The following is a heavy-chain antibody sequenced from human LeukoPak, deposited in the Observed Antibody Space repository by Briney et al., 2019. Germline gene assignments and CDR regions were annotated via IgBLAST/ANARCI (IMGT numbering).Heavy chain of an antibody. Sequence: PGGSLRLSCAASGFTFSSYSMNWVRQAPGKGLDWVSSISSSSSYIYYADSVKGRFTISRDNAKNSLYLQMNSLRAEDTAVYYCARSDGYAVAGTAFDYWGQGTLVTVSS. D-gene: IGHD6-19*01. CDR2: ISSSSSYI. V-gene: IGHV3-21*01. CDR1: GFTFSSYS. J-gene: IGHJ4*02. CDR3: ARSDGYAVAGTAFDY.